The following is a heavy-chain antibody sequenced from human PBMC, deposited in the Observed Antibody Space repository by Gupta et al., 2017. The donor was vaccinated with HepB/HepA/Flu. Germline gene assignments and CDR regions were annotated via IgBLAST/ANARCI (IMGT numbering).Heavy chain of an antibody. D-gene: IGHD4-17*01. CDR2: IGVSSVGI. J-gene: IGHJ5*02. V-gene: IGHV3-23*01. CDR1: GFPFTRYT. Sequence: EVQLLESGGGLVQPGGSLRLSCTASGFPFTRYTMSWLRQAPGKGLEWVSSIGVSSVGIYYTDSVKGRFTISRDNSRNTLYLKMNSLRAEDTAVYYCAKDDYGDYVRWFDPRGQGTLVTVSS. CDR3: AKDDYGDYVRWFDP.